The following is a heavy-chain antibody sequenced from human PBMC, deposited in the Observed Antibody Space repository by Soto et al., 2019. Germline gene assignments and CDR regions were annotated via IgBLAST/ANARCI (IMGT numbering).Heavy chain of an antibody. CDR2: IYPGDSDT. Sequence: ESLKVYWKGCGYRFTSYWIVWVRQMPGKGLEWMGIIYPGDSDTRYSPSFQGQVTISADKSISTAYLKWISLKASDTAMYYCARSSSGWYQIDYWGQGTLVTGSS. CDR1: GYRFTSYW. D-gene: IGHD6-19*01. V-gene: IGHV5-51*01. CDR3: ARSSSGWYQIDY. J-gene: IGHJ4*02.